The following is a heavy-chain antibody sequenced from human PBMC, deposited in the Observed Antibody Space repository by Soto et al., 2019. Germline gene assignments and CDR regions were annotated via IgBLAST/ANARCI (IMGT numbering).Heavy chain of an antibody. CDR1: GASIGSGGW. CDR2: IFHDGNT. Sequence: WETLSLTCAVSGASIGSGGWWSWVRQPPGKGLEWIAEIFHDGNTNYSPSLKSRVTISVDKSQNQFSLNVYSVTAADTAVYYCARHEGWTGPDQWGQGTLVTVSS. D-gene: IGHD2-8*02. CDR3: ARHEGWTGPDQ. V-gene: IGHV4-4*02. J-gene: IGHJ5*02.